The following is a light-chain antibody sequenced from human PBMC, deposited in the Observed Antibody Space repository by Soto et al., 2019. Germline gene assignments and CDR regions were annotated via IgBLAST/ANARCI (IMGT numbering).Light chain of an antibody. CDR3: QQRGDWPLT. J-gene: IGKJ4*01. V-gene: IGKV3-11*01. CDR2: DAS. Sequence: EIVLTQSPAPLSLSPGERATLSCRASQSVSNHLAWYQQKRGQAPRLLIYDASTRATAIPARFSGRESVTDFTLTISSLEPEDFAVYYCQQRGDWPLTFGGGTKVDIK. CDR1: QSVSNH.